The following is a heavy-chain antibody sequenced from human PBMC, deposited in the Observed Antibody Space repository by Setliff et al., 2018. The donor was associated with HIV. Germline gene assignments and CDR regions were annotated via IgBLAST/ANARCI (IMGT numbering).Heavy chain of an antibody. D-gene: IGHD3-22*01. V-gene: IGHV4-61*02. CDR1: GGSISSGSHY. J-gene: IGHJ4*02. CDR2: IYTSGRT. Sequence: SETLSLTCTVAGGSISSGSHYWSWIRQPAGKGLEWIGLIYTSGRTNYNPSLKSRVTISVDRSKNQFSLNLSSVTAADTAIYYCASLFHDTSAPWLYYFDYWGQGTLVTVSS. CDR3: ASLFHDTSAPWLYYFDY.